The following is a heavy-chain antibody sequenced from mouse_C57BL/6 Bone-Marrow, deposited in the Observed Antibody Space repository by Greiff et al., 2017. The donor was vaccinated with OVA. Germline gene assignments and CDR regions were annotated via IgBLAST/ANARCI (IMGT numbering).Heavy chain of an antibody. J-gene: IGHJ3*01. CDR2: IDPSDSYT. CDR3: ARESGTSFAY. Sequence: QVQLQQPGAELVRPGTSVKLSCKASGYTFTSYWMHWVKQRPGQGLEWIGVIDPSDSYTNYNQKFKGKATLTVDTSSSTAYMQLSRLTSEDSAVYYCARESGTSFAYWGQGTLVTVSA. V-gene: IGHV1-59*01. CDR1: GYTFTSYW. D-gene: IGHD4-1*01.